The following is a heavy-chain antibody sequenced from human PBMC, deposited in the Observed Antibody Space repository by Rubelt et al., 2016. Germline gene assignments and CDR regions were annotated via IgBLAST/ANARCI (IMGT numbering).Heavy chain of an antibody. J-gene: IGHJ6*02. D-gene: IGHD1-14*01. V-gene: IGHV3-21*04. CDR2: ISSSSSYI. CDR3: AKLTSGIRGGMDV. Sequence: SISSSSSYIYYADSVKGRFTISRDNAKNSLYLQMNSLRAEDTAIYYCAKLTSGIRGGMDVWGQGTTVTVS.